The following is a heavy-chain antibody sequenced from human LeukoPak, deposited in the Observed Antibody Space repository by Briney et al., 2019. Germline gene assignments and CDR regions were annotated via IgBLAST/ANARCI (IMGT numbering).Heavy chain of an antibody. V-gene: IGHV3-7*01. Sequence: GESLRLSCVASGLSISGQWMNWVRQVPGQGLEWVANIKHDGSEEYYVDSVKGRFTVSRDDGRNSVSLQMNSVRAEDTAVYYCGYTNNFYHWGQGTLVVVSS. CDR2: IKHDGSEE. CDR3: GYTNNFYH. D-gene: IGHD3-16*02. CDR1: GLSISGQW. J-gene: IGHJ4*02.